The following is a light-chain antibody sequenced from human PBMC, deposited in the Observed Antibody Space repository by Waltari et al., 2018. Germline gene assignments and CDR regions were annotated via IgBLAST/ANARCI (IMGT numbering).Light chain of an antibody. CDR3: AAWDDSLRSPI. CDR1: SANLGRTY. CDR2: RNN. J-gene: IGLJ2*01. V-gene: IGLV1-47*01. Sequence: QSVLAQPPSASGTPGQRVTIACAGSSANLGRTYVSWYQQFPGTAPKVLIYRNNERPSGVPDRFSGSKSGTSASLAISGLRSEDEADYYCAAWDDSLRSPIFGGGTKLTVL.